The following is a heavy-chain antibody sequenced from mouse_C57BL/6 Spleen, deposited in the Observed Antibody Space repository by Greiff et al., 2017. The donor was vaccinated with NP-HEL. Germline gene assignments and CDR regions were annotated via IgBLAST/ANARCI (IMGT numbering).Heavy chain of an antibody. CDR2: INPSTGGT. Sequence: EVQLQQSGPELVKPGASVKISCKASGYSFTGYYMNWVKQSPEKSLEWIGEINPSTGGTTYNQKFKAKATLTVDKSSSTAYMQLKSLTSEDSAVYYCASTHYYGSSGIDYYAMDYWGQGTSVTVSS. CDR3: ASTHYYGSSGIDYYAMDY. D-gene: IGHD1-1*01. CDR1: GYSFTGYY. J-gene: IGHJ4*01. V-gene: IGHV1-42*01.